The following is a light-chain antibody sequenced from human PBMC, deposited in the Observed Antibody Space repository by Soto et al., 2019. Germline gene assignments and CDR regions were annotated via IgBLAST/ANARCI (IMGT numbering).Light chain of an antibody. CDR3: QQYVGSPTWT. CDR1: QSVSSRY. Sequence: EIVLTQSPGTLSLSPGERATLSFSASQSVSSRYLAWYQQKPGQAPRLLIYSVSIRVTGIPDRFSGSGSGTDFTLTISRLEPEDFAVYYCQQYVGSPTWTFGQGTKVDIK. J-gene: IGKJ1*01. V-gene: IGKV3-20*01. CDR2: SVS.